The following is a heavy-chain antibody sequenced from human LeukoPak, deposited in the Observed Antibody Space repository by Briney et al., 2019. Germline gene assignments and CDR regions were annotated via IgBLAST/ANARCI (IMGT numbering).Heavy chain of an antibody. CDR2: IRSKTNNYAT. V-gene: IGHV3-73*01. J-gene: IGHJ4*02. D-gene: IGHD2-8*01. CDR3: WAVEMGY. CDR1: GFTFRSYA. Sequence: GGSLRLSCAVSGFTFRSYAMNWVRQASGKGLEWVGRIRSKTNNYATAYAASVKGRFTISRDDSENTAYLQMNSLKTEDTGVYYCWAVEMGYWGQGTLVTVSS.